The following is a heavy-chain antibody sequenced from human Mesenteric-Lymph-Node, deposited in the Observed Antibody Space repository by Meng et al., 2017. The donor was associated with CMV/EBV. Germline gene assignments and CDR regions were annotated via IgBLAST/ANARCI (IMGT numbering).Heavy chain of an antibody. D-gene: IGHD6-13*01. CDR1: GASIGSYS. CDR2: IYHSGFT. J-gene: IGHJ4*02. CDR3: ARGRDGSSWYYFDL. V-gene: IGHV4-59*01. Sequence: SETLSLTCTVSGASIGSYSWTWIRQPPGKGLEWIGYIYHSGFTSYNPSLKSRVTISVDSSKNDFSLKLSSVTAADTAVYYCARGRDGSSWYYFDLWGPGTLVTVSS.